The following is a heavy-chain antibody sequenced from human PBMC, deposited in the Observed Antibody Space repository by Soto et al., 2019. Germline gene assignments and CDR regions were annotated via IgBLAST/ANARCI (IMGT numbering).Heavy chain of an antibody. CDR2: INWDGRIA. J-gene: IGHJ4*01. CDR3: AKDEGAAVESPGD. D-gene: IGHD6-13*01. CDR1: GFIFDDFT. V-gene: IGHV3-43*01. Sequence: HPGGSLRLSCAASGFIFDDFTMHWVRLVPGKGLQWVSYINWDGRIAMYADSVKGRFNISRDNTNNHLYLQMNSLRSDDTALYYCAKDEGAAVESPGDWGHGTLVTVSS.